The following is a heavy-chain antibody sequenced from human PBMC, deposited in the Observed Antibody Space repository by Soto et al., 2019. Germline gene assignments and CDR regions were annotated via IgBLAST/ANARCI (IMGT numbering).Heavy chain of an antibody. CDR1: GYSFAGYW. D-gene: IGHD3-22*01. Sequence: GESLKISCKGSGYSFAGYWITWVRQKPGKGLEWMGRIDPSDSQTYYSPSFRGHVTISVTKSITTVFLQWSSLRASDTAMYYCARQIYDSDTGPNFQYYFDSWGQGTTVTVSS. J-gene: IGHJ4*02. CDR3: ARQIYDSDTGPNFQYYFDS. V-gene: IGHV5-10-1*01. CDR2: IDPSDSQT.